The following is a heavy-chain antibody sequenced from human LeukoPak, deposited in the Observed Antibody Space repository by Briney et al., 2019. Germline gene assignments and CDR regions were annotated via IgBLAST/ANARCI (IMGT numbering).Heavy chain of an antibody. D-gene: IGHD3-16*02. CDR2: THYSGT. J-gene: IGHJ4*02. Sequence: PSETLSLTCTVSGGSISSYYWSWIRQPPGKGLEWIGYTHYSGTNYNPSLKSRVTISADTSKNQFSLKLSSVTAADTAVYYCARQPGYTFDYWGQGTLVTVSS. CDR3: ARQPGYTFDY. V-gene: IGHV4-59*08. CDR1: GGSISSYY.